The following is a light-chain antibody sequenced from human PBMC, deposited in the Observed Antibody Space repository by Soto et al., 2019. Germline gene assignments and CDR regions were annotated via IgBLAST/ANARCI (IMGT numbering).Light chain of an antibody. J-gene: IGLJ2*01. CDR3: SSYATNRDVL. V-gene: IGLV2-18*02. Sequence: QSVLTQPPSVSGSPGQSVTISCTGTSSDVGSYNRVSWYQQPPGTAPKLIIYEVNHRPSGVPDRFSGSKSGNTASLTISGLQAEDEADYYCSSYATNRDVLFGGGTKLTVL. CDR2: EVN. CDR1: SSDVGSYNR.